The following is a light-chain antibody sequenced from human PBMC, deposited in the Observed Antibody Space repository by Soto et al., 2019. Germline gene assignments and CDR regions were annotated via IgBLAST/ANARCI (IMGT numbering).Light chain of an antibody. CDR1: SSNIGSNY. CDR2: SNN. J-gene: IGLJ1*01. V-gene: IGLV1-47*02. Sequence: QSVLTQPPSASGTPGQRVTISCSGSSSNIGSNYVYWYQQLPGTAPKLLIYSNNQRPSGVPDRFSGSKSGTSASLAISGLRSEDEADYYCSSFKGTNSFVFGTGTKVTVL. CDR3: SSFKGTNSFV.